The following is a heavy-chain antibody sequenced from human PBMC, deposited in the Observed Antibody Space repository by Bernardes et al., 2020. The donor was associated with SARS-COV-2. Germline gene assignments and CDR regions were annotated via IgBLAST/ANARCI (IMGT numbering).Heavy chain of an antibody. D-gene: IGHD1-1*01. CDR3: ARAAWYKWNDRPNWFDP. Sequence: ASVKVSCKASGYTFTSYSIHWVRQAPGQRLEWMGWVNGGNGNTEYSQRFQGRVTITRDTSASTAYMELSSLRSEDTAIYYCARAAWYKWNDRPNWFDPWGQGTLVTVSS. CDR2: VNGGNGNT. J-gene: IGHJ5*02. CDR1: GYTFTSYS. V-gene: IGHV1-3*01.